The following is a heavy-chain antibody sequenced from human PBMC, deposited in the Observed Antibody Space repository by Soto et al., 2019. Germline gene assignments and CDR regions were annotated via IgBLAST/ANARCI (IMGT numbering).Heavy chain of an antibody. CDR2: IDPSDSYT. Sequence: LGESLKISCKGSGYSFTSYWISWVRQMPGKGLEWMGRIDPSDSYTNYSPSFQGHVTISADKSISTAYLQWSSLKASDTAMYYCAIDCGGDCYSVDYWGQGTLVTVS. CDR1: GYSFTSYW. CDR3: AIDCGGDCYSVDY. J-gene: IGHJ4*02. D-gene: IGHD2-21*02. V-gene: IGHV5-10-1*01.